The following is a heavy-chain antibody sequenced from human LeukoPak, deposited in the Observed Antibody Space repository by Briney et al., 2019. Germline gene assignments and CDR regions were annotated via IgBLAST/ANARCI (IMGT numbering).Heavy chain of an antibody. CDR1: GGTFSSYA. D-gene: IGHD3-10*01. CDR3: AREAPPAPGSGSYPYYFDY. CDR2: IIPIFGTA. V-gene: IGHV1-69*13. Sequence: ASVKVSCMASGGTFSSYAISWVRQAPGQGLEWMGGIIPIFGTANYAQKFQGRVKITADEATSTAYMELSSLRSEDTAVYYCAREAPPAPGSGSYPYYFDYWGQGTLVTVSS. J-gene: IGHJ4*02.